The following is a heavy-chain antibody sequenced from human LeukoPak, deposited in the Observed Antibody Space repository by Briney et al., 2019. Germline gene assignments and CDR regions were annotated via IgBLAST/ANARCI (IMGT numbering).Heavy chain of an antibody. CDR2: IHYSGST. Sequence: PSETLSLTCTVSGGSISSSSYYWSWIRQPPGKGLEWIGYIHYSGSTNYNPSLKSRVTIFVDTSKNQFSLKLSSVTAADTAVYYCARAFTAKAFDIWGQGTMVTVSS. D-gene: IGHD2-21*02. V-gene: IGHV4-61*01. J-gene: IGHJ3*02. CDR3: ARAFTAKAFDI. CDR1: GGSISSSSYY.